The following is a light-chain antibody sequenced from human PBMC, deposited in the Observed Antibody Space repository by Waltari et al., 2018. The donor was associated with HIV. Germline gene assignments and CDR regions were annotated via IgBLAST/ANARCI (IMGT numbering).Light chain of an antibody. CDR3: SSNPTTDTLV. J-gene: IGLJ1*01. CDR1: SSDVGGYNF. V-gene: IGLV2-14*03. Sequence: QSALTQPASVSGSPGQSITISCTGTSSDVGGYNFVSWYQQHPGKAPELLIYDVTTRPSGVSDRFSGSKSGNTASLTISGLQAEDEADYYCSSNPTTDTLVFGTGTKVTVL. CDR2: DVT.